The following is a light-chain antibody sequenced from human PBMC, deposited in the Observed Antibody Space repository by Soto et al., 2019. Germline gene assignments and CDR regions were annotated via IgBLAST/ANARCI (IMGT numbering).Light chain of an antibody. J-gene: IGKJ5*01. V-gene: IGKV4-1*01. CDR1: QSILYSSDSKNY. CDR2: WAS. Sequence: DIVMTQSPDSLAVSLGERATINCKSRQSILYSSDSKNYLAWYQQKPGQPPKLLIYWASTRESGVPARFSGSGSGTEFALTISSLQSEAFAVYYCQQYNNWPSTFGQGTRLEIK. CDR3: QQYNNWPST.